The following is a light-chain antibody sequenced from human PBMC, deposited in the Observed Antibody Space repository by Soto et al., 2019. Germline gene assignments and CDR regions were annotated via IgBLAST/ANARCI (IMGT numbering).Light chain of an antibody. CDR1: RSASDW. CDR2: KAS. Sequence: DIQMTPSPSTLSASVGDRATITCRASRSASDWLAWYQQRPGKAPKLLIYKASTLKSGVPSRFSGSGSGTEFTLTISSLQPDDFATYYCQHYNSYSEAFGQGTKVDIK. J-gene: IGKJ1*01. CDR3: QHYNSYSEA. V-gene: IGKV1-5*03.